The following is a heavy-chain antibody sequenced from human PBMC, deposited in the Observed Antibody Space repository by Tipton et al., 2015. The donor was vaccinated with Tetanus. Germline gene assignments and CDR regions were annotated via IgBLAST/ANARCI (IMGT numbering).Heavy chain of an antibody. V-gene: IGHV4-30-4*01. CDR3: ARQEPPRRFFYDSSGSSD. D-gene: IGHD3-22*01. J-gene: IGHJ4*02. CDR2: IYYSGST. CDR1: GDSLSNGDYY. Sequence: TLSLTCTVSGDSLSNGDYYWSWIRQPPGKGLESIGYIYYSGSTYYNPSLKSRVTISVDTSKNQFSLNLSSVTAADTAVYFCARQEPPRRFFYDSSGSSDWGQGILVTVSS.